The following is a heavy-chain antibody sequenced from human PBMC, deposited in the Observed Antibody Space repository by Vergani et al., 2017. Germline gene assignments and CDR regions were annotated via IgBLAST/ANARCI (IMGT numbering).Heavy chain of an antibody. CDR3: TRDKLQYYYDSSGYYDR. Sequence: EVQLVESGGGLVQPGRSLRLSCTASGFTFGDYAMSWFRQAPGKGLEWVGFIGSKAYGGTTEYAASVKGRFTISRDDSKSIAYLQMNSLKTEDTAVYYCTRDKLQYYYDSSGYYDRWGQGTLVTVSS. D-gene: IGHD3-22*01. J-gene: IGHJ5*02. V-gene: IGHV3-49*03. CDR2: IGSKAYGGTT. CDR1: GFTFGDYA.